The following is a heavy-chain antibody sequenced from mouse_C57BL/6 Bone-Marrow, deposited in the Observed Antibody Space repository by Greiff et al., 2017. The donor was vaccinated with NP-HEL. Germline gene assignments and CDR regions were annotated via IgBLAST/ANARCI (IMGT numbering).Heavy chain of an antibody. CDR2: IYPRSGNT. CDR3: ARNYGGSYYFDC. V-gene: IGHV1-81*01. J-gene: IGHJ2*01. Sequence: QVQLQQSGAELARPGASVKLSCKASGYTFTSYGISWVKQRTGQGLEWIGEIYPRSGNTYYNEKFKGKATLTADKSSSTAYMELRSLTSEDSAVYFCARNYGGSYYFDCWGQGSALTVYS. D-gene: IGHD1-1*01. CDR1: GYTFTSYG.